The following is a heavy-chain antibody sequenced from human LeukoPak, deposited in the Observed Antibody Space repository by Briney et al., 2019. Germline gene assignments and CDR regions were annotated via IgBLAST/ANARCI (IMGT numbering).Heavy chain of an antibody. Sequence: ASVKVSCKASGYTFTSYYMHWVRQAPGQGLEWMGIINPSGGSTSYAQKFQGRVTMTTDTSTSTAYMELRSLRSDDTAVYYCARAIGGSEFFDYWGQGTLVTVSS. CDR2: INPSGGST. D-gene: IGHD3-10*01. J-gene: IGHJ4*02. CDR3: ARAIGGSEFFDY. CDR1: GYTFTSYY. V-gene: IGHV1-46*01.